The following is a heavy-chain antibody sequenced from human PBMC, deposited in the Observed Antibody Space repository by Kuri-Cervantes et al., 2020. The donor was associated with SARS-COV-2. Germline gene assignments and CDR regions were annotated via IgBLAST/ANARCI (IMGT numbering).Heavy chain of an antibody. V-gene: IGHV3-30*07. Sequence: GSSMKFSWASSGFYISCYVIHWVRQAPGKGREWVAAISYDGSDKNYADSVKGRFTISRDNSKKALYLQMNNLRAEDTAVYYCVREGDHWNFDYWGQGTLVTVSS. D-gene: IGHD1-1*01. J-gene: IGHJ4*02. CDR3: VREGDHWNFDY. CDR2: ISYDGSDK. CDR1: GFYISCYV.